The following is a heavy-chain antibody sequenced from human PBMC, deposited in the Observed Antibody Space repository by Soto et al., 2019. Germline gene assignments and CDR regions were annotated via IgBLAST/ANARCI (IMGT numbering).Heavy chain of an antibody. CDR3: VKDSNYYGMDV. CDR2: ISWNSGTE. CDR1: GFTFDDYA. V-gene: IGHV3-9*01. J-gene: IGHJ6*02. Sequence: EVQLVESGGGLVQPGRSLRLSCAASGFTFDDYAIHWVRQAPGKGLEWVSGISWNSGTETYADSVKGRFTISRDNAMNSLYLQMNSLRVEDTVLYYCVKDSNYYGMDVWGQWTTVTVSS.